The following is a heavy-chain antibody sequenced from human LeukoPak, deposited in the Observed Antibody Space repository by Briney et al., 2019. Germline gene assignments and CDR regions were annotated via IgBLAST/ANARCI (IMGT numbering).Heavy chain of an antibody. D-gene: IGHD1-26*01. J-gene: IGHJ4*02. V-gene: IGHV1-8*02. Sequence: GASVKVSCKASGYTFTGYYMHWVRQAPGQGLEWMGWINPNSGNTGYAQKFQGRVTMTRNTSISTAYMELSSLRSEDTAVYYCATSSGSYTPGHYWGQGTLVTVSS. CDR1: GYTFTGYY. CDR2: INPNSGNT. CDR3: ATSSGSYTPGHY.